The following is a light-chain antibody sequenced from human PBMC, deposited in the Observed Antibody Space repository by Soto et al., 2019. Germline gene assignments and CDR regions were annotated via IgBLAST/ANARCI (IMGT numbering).Light chain of an antibody. CDR2: WAS. CDR3: QQYSTSPCT. Sequence: EIVMTQSPDSLTVSLGERATINCKSSQSVLYTSNRENYLAWYQQKPGQPPKLLIYWASTRDSGVPYRFSGSGSGTDFTLTISSLQAEDVAVYYCQQYSTSPCTFGGGTKVEI. V-gene: IGKV4-1*01. CDR1: QSVLYTSNRENY. J-gene: IGKJ4*02.